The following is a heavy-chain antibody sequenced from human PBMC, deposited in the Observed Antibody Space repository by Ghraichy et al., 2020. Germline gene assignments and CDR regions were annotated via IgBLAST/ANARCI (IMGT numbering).Heavy chain of an antibody. CDR3: AKDTRWGPPSWFDP. D-gene: IGHD1-26*01. CDR2: ISGSGGNT. Sequence: LSLTCAASGFTFSRYAMNWVRQAPGKGLEWVSGISGSGGNTYYADSVKGRFTISRDNSKNTVYLQMNSLRAEDTAVYHCAKDTRWGPPSWFDPWGQGTLVTVSS. V-gene: IGHV3-23*01. J-gene: IGHJ5*02. CDR1: GFTFSRYA.